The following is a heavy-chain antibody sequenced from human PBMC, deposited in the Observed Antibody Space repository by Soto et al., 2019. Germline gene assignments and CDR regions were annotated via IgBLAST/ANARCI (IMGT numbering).Heavy chain of an antibody. V-gene: IGHV4-38-2*01. Sequence: SETLSLTCAVSGYSISSGYYWGWIRQPPGKGLEWIGSIYHSGSTYYNPSLKSRVTISVDTSKNQFSLKLSSVTAADTAVYYCAGLVATITHYWGQGTLVTVSS. J-gene: IGHJ4*02. D-gene: IGHD5-12*01. CDR1: GYSISSGYY. CDR2: IYHSGST. CDR3: AGLVATITHY.